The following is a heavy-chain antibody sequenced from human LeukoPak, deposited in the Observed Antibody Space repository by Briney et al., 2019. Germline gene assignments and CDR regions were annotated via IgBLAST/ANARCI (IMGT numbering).Heavy chain of an antibody. CDR2: IRYNGSNK. V-gene: IGHV3-30*02. Sequence: PGGSLRLSCAASGFTFSSYGMHRVRQAPGKGLEWVAFIRYNGSNKYYADSVKGRFTISRDNSKNTLYLQMNSLRAEDTSVYYCANVLHRYCSSTRRYGPGYWGQGPLVTVSS. CDR1: GFTFSSYG. D-gene: IGHD2-2*01. J-gene: IGHJ4*02. CDR3: ANVLHRYCSSTRRYGPGY.